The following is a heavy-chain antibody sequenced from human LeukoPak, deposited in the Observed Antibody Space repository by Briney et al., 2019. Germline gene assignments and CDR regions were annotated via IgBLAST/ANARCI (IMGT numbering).Heavy chain of an antibody. CDR2: IYDRGPT. V-gene: IGHV4-30-2*01. CDR1: GGAITSGGYS. D-gene: IGHD3-10*01. J-gene: IGHJ5*02. CDR3: ARSRQGSGLLNH. Sequence: SQTLSLTCTVSGGAITSGGYSWNWIRQPPGKGLEWIGCIYDRGPTYYNPSLKSRITISVDRPKNQFFLNVTSVTAADTAVYYCARSRQGSGLLNHWGQGTLVTVSS.